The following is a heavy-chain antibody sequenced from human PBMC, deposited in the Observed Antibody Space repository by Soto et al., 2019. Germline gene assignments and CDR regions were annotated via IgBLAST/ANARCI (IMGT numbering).Heavy chain of an antibody. D-gene: IGHD1-7*01. CDR2: IYRTGST. CDR3: ASRDPGTSVDY. CDR1: GGSFTINNW. V-gene: IGHV4-4*02. J-gene: IGHJ4*02. Sequence: PAETPSLTCAVSGGSFTINNWWTWVRQPPGQGLEWIGEIYRTGSTNYNPSLKSRVTISLDKSENQFSLKVTSLTAADTAVYYCASRDPGTSVDYWGQGTLVTVSS.